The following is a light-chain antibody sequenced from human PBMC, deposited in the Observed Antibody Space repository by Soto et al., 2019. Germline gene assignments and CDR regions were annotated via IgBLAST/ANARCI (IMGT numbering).Light chain of an antibody. CDR1: QSIGTW. CDR2: EAS. V-gene: IGKV1-5*03. CDR3: LQDNFNAYT. J-gene: IGKJ2*01. Sequence: DIQMTQSPSTLSASVGDRVTITCRASQSIGTWLAWYQQKPGKAPKLLIYEASSLHSGVPSRFSGSGSGTAFTLTIGSLQPEDFAAYYCLQDNFNAYTFGQGTKLEIK.